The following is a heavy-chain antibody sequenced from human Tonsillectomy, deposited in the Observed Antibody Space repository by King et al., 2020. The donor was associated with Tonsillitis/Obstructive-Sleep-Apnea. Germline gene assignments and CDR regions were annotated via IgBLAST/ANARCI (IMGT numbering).Heavy chain of an antibody. CDR3: ASVTSAHSTFDAFDI. V-gene: IGHV1-18*01. Sequence: QLVQSGAEVKKPGASVKVSSRLLVTPLPAMVSAGCDRPLDKGLSGWDGSALTNAYTNYAQKLQGRVTMTTDTSTTTAYMELRSLRSDDTAVYYCASVTSAHSTFDAFDIWGQGTMVTVSS. D-gene: IGHD6-13*01. CDR2: SALTNAYT. CDR1: VTPLPAMV. J-gene: IGHJ3*02.